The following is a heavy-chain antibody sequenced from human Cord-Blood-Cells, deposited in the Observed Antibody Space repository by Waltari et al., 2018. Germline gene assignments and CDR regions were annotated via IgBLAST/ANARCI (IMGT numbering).Heavy chain of an antibody. J-gene: IGHJ3*02. D-gene: IGHD6-6*01. CDR1: GFTFISYG. V-gene: IGHV3-30*18. CDR2: ISYDGSNK. CDR3: AKENSSSSFFAFDI. Sequence: QVQLVESGGGVVQPGRSLRLSCEASGFTFISYGMNRVRQAPGKGLEWVAVISYDGSNKYYADSVKGRFTISRDNSKNTLYLQMNSLRAEDTAVYYCAKENSSSSFFAFDIWGQGTMVTVSS.